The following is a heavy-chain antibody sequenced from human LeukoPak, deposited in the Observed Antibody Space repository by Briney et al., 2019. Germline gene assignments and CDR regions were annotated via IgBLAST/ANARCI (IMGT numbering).Heavy chain of an antibody. CDR1: GFTFSTYS. J-gene: IGHJ4*02. V-gene: IGHV3-48*01. CDR3: AREGYSSSWGHFDY. D-gene: IGHD6-13*01. CDR2: ISDSSAM. Sequence: PGGSLRLSCAASGFTFSTYSMKWVRQAPGKGLEWVSYISDSSAMYYADSVRGRFTISRENDKNSLFLQMNSLRAEDTAVYYCAREGYSSSWGHFDYWGQGTPVTVSS.